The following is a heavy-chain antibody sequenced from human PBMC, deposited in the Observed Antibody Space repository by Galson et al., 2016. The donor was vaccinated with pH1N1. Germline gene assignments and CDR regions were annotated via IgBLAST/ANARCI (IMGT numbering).Heavy chain of an antibody. CDR1: GFSLSSFW. CDR3: ARSIGNIGAH. J-gene: IGHJ4*02. V-gene: IGHV3-7*01. Sequence: SLRLSCAASGFSLSSFWMTWVRQAPEKGLEWVANINDDGSKIYYVDSVKGRFTISRDNAKNSLYLQMNSLRAEDTAVYYCARSIGNIGAHWGQGTLVTVSS. D-gene: IGHD5-12*01. CDR2: INDDGSKI.